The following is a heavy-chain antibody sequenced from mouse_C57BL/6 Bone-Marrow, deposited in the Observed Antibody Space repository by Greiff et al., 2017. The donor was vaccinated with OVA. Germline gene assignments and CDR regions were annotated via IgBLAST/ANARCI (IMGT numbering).Heavy chain of an antibody. CDR2: LNPNYGTT. CDR3: ARGRQLRRREDAMDY. Sequence: VQLKQSGPELVKPGASVKISCKASGYSFTDYHMNWVKQSNGKSLEWIGVLNPNYGTTSYNPKFKGKATLTVDPSSSPAYMQLNSLTSEDSAVYYCARGRQLRRREDAMDYWGQGTSGTGSS. CDR1: GYSFTDYH. D-gene: IGHD3-2*02. J-gene: IGHJ4*01. V-gene: IGHV1-39*01.